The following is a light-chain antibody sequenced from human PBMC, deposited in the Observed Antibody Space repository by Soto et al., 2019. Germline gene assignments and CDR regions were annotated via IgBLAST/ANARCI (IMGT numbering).Light chain of an antibody. Sequence: ESVRAQSPGTLSLSPGERATLACRSSQSVSSYLAWYQQEPGQAPRLLIYDASNRATGIPARFSGSGSGTDFTLTISSLEPEDFAVYYCQQRSNWPPWTFGQGTKVDIK. CDR1: QSVSSY. CDR2: DAS. V-gene: IGKV3-11*01. CDR3: QQRSNWPPWT. J-gene: IGKJ1*01.